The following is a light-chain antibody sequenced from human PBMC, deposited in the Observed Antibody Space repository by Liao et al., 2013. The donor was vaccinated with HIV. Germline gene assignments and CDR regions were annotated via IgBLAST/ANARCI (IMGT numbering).Light chain of an antibody. J-gene: IGLJ2*01. CDR2: RGS. CDR1: KLGERY. Sequence: SYDLSQPPSVSVSPGQTASITCSGDKLGERYPCWYQQKPGQSPVLVIYRGSKRPSGIPERFSGSQSGNTATLTISGTQTLDAADYYCQTWDSSNLIFGGGTKLTVL. V-gene: IGLV3-1*01. CDR3: QTWDSSNLI.